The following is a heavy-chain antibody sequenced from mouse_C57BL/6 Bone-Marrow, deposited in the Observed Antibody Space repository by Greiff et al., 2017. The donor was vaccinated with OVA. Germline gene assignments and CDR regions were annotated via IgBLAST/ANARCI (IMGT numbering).Heavy chain of an antibody. Sequence: QVQLQQSGAELVRPGTSVKVSCKASGYAFTNYLIEWVKQRPGQGLEWIGVINPNYGTTSYNQKFKGKATLTVDQSSSTAYMQLNSLTSEDSAVYYCASDRRLRHYFDYWGQGTTLTVSS. CDR1: GYAFTNYL. D-gene: IGHD3-2*02. J-gene: IGHJ2*01. V-gene: IGHV1-54*01. CDR3: ASDRRLRHYFDY. CDR2: INPNYGTT.